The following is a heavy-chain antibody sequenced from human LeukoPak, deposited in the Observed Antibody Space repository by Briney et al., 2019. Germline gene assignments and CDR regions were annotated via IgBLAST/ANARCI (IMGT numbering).Heavy chain of an antibody. J-gene: IGHJ4*02. CDR1: GFTVSSIH. V-gene: IGHV3-53*01. CDR3: ARGSGYYLGNY. Sequence: GGSLRLSCAASGFTVSSIHMSRVRQAPGKGLEWVSVIYGGGSTYYADSVKGRFTISRDNSKNTLYLQVNSLRAEDTAVYYCARGSGYYLGNYWGQGTLVTVSS. D-gene: IGHD3-22*01. CDR2: IYGGGST.